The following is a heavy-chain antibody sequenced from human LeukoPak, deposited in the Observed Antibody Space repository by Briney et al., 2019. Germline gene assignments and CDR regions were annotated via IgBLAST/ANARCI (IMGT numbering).Heavy chain of an antibody. V-gene: IGHV3-23*01. J-gene: IGHJ4*02. D-gene: IGHD1-26*01. CDR2: MGVRVAST. CDR3: AKDGAPSGTYFTHSDY. CDR1: GFTFISYG. Sequence: GGTLRLSCAAAGFTFISYGMRCVRHAPRKGLGCDSSMGVRVASTYYAHSVKGRFTISRDNSKNSLYLQMNSLRAEDTTVYYCAKDGAPSGTYFTHSDYWGQGTLVTVSS.